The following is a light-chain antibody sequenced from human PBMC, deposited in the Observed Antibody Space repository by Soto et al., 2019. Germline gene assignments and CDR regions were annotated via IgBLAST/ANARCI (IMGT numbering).Light chain of an antibody. V-gene: IGLV2-8*01. J-gene: IGLJ2*01. CDR2: EVT. Sequence: QSALTQPPSASGSPGQSVTISCTGASNDIGSYNYVSWYQQHPGKAPKLMIYEVTKRPSGVPDRFSGSKSGNTASLTVSGLQTDAEADYYCSSYAGANIILFGGGTQLTVL. CDR1: SNDIGSYNY. CDR3: SSYAGANIIL.